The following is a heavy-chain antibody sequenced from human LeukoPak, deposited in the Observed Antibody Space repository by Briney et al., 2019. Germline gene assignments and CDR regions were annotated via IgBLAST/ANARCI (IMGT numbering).Heavy chain of an antibody. D-gene: IGHD4-23*01. V-gene: IGHV3-30-3*01. CDR2: ISYDGSNK. CDR3: ARDPPPTVVTPAGHY. CDR1: GFTFSSYA. Sequence: GGSLRLSCAASGFTFSSYAMHWVRQAPGKGLEWVAVISYDGSNKYYADSVKGRFTISRDNSKNTLYLQMNSLRAKDTAVYYCARDPPPTVVTPAGHYWGQGTLVTVSS. J-gene: IGHJ4*02.